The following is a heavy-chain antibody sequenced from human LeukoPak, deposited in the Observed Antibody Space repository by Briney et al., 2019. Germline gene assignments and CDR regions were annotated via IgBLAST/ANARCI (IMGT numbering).Heavy chain of an antibody. V-gene: IGHV3-48*01. CDR3: ATDYYDSSGYYTGSY. D-gene: IGHD3-22*01. CDR2: ISRDSTTI. Sequence: GGSLRLSCAASGFTCSSFHRNWVRQAPEKGLEWLSYISRDSTTIYYADSVKGRFTISRDNAKNSLYLQMNSLRAEDTAVYHCATDYYDSSGYYTGSYWGQGTLVTVSS. CDR1: GFTCSSFH. J-gene: IGHJ4*02.